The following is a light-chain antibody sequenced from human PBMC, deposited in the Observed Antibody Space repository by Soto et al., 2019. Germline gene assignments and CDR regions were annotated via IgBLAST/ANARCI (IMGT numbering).Light chain of an antibody. CDR3: QQLNSYPLT. CDR2: AAS. V-gene: IGKV1-9*01. J-gene: IGKJ4*01. CDR1: QGISSY. Sequence: IQLTQSPSSLSASVGDRVTITCRASQGISSYLAWYQQKPGKAPKLLIYAASTLQSGVPSRFSGSGSGTDFTLTIRSLQPEYFATYYCQQLNSYPLTFGGGTKVEIK.